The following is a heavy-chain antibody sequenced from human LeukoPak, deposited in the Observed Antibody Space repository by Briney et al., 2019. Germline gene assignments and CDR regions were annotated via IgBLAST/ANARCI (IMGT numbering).Heavy chain of an antibody. CDR2: INHSGST. CDR1: GGSFSGYY. CDR3: ARPQYSSGWCNFDY. V-gene: IGHV4-34*01. Sequence: SETLSLTCAVYGGSFSGYYWSWIRQPPGKGLEWIGEINHSGSTNYNPSLKSRVTISVDTSKNQFSLKLSSVTAADTAVYYCARPQYSSGWCNFDYWGQGTLVTVSS. D-gene: IGHD6-19*01. J-gene: IGHJ4*02.